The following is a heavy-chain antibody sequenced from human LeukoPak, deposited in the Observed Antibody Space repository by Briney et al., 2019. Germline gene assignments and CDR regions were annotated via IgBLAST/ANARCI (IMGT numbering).Heavy chain of an antibody. CDR1: GFTFDCCG. CDR2: ISYDGSNK. J-gene: IGHJ4*02. V-gene: IGHV3-30*19. D-gene: IGHD6-13*01. CDR3: ARGVDSSSWYGGLDY. Sequence: GGSLTLSCAASGFTFDCCGMHWVRQAPGKGLEWVAVISYDGSNKYYADSVKGRFTISRDNSKNTLYLQMNSLRAEDTAVYYCARGVDSSSWYGGLDYWGQGTLVTASS.